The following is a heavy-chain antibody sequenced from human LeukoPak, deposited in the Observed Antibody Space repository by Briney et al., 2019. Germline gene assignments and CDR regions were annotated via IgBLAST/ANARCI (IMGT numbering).Heavy chain of an antibody. J-gene: IGHJ4*02. CDR2: INHSGST. Sequence: PSETLSLTCAVYGGSLSGYYWSWIRQPPGKGLEWIGEINHSGSTNYNPSLKSRVTISVDTSKNQFSLNLSSVTAADTAVYYCARWSRSPTERGSYYVPPYYFDYWGQGTLVTVSS. CDR1: GGSLSGYY. D-gene: IGHD3-22*01. CDR3: ARWSRSPTERGSYYVPPYYFDY. V-gene: IGHV4-34*01.